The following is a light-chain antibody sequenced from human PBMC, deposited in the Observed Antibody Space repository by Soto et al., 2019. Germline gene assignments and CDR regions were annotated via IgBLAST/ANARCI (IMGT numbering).Light chain of an antibody. CDR1: ESIANC. CDR3: QQSNISPYT. V-gene: IGKV1-39*01. Sequence: DIQMTQSPSSLSASVGDRVTITCRASESIANCLNWYQQKPGKAPKLLIYAASTLQTGVPSRFSGSGSGTDLPLTISSHQTEDVATYFCQQSNISPYTFGQGTKLDI. CDR2: AAS. J-gene: IGKJ2*01.